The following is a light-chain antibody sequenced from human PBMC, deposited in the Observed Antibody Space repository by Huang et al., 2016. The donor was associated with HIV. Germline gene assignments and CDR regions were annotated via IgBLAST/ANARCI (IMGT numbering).Light chain of an antibody. CDR1: QSILYNSNNRNY. CDR3: QQYYSSPLT. CDR2: WAS. J-gene: IGKJ4*01. Sequence: IVMTQSLDSLVVSLGERATINCTSSQSILYNSNNRNYLAWYQQKAGQPPKLLIYWASTREFGVPDRFNGSGSGTDFTLTISSLQAEDVAVYYCQQYYSSPLTFGGGTKVEI. V-gene: IGKV4-1*01.